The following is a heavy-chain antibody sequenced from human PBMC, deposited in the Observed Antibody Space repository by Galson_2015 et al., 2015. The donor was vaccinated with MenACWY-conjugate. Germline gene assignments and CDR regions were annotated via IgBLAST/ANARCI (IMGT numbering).Heavy chain of an antibody. V-gene: IGHV3-30*18. J-gene: IGHJ4*02. Sequence: SLRLSCAASGFTFSSYGMHWVRQAPGKGLEWVAVISYDGSNKYYADSVKGRFTISRDNSKNTLYLQMNSLRAEDTAVYYCAKARRGRVVVTATTDYWGQGTQVTVSS. D-gene: IGHD2-21*02. CDR2: ISYDGSNK. CDR1: GFTFSSYG. CDR3: AKARRGRVVVTATTDY.